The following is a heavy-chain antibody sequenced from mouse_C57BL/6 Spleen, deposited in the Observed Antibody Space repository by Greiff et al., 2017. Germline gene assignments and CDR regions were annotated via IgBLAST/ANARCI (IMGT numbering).Heavy chain of an antibody. D-gene: IGHD2-12*01. CDR3: ARRAYYTNYPDY. CDR2: IYPRGGST. Sequence: QVHVKQSGPELVKPGASVKLSCKASGYTFTSYDINWVKQRPGPGLEWIGWIYPRGGSTKYNEKFKGKATLTVDTSSSTAYMELHSLTSEDSAVYFCARRAYYTNYPDYWGQGTTLTVSS. CDR1: GYTFTSYD. J-gene: IGHJ2*01. V-gene: IGHV1-85*01.